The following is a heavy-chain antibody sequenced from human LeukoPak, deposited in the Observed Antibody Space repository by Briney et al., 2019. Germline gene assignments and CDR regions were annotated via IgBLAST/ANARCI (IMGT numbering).Heavy chain of an antibody. D-gene: IGHD1-26*01. V-gene: IGHV3-23*01. CDR3: AKHSWELLANY. CDR2: ISGSGGST. Sequence: GVTLRLSCAASGFTFSSYGMSWVRQAPGKGLEWVSAISGSGGSTYYADSVKGRFTISRDNSKNTLYLQMNSLRAEDTAVYYCAKHSWELLANYWGQGTLVTVSS. J-gene: IGHJ4*02. CDR1: GFTFSSYG.